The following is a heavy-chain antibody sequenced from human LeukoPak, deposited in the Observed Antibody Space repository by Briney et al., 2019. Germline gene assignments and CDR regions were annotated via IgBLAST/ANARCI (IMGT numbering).Heavy chain of an antibody. CDR2: IYSGGST. J-gene: IGHJ6*02. V-gene: IGHV3-66*01. Sequence: QPGGSLRLSCAASGFTVSSNYMSWVRQAPGKGLEWVSVIYSGGSTYYADSVKGRFTISRDNSKNTLYLQMNSLRAEDTAVYYCARGMGSSGYSRGYYYYYGMDVWGQGTTVTVSS. D-gene: IGHD3-22*01. CDR3: ARGMGSSGYSRGYYYYYGMDV. CDR1: GFTVSSNY.